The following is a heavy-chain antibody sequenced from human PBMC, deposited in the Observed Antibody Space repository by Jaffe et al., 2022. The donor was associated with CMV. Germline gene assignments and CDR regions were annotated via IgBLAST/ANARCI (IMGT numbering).Heavy chain of an antibody. D-gene: IGHD3-3*01. V-gene: IGHV2-70*15. CDR1: GFSLSTSGMC. CDR2: IDWDDDK. Sequence: QVTLRESGPALVKPTQTLTLTCTFSGFSLSTSGMCVSWIRQPPGKALEWLARIDWDDDKYYSTSLKTRLTISKDTSKNQVVLTMTNMDPVDTATYYCARTLTTRGYYYYMDVWGKGTTVTVSS. J-gene: IGHJ6*03. CDR3: ARTLTTRGYYYYMDV.